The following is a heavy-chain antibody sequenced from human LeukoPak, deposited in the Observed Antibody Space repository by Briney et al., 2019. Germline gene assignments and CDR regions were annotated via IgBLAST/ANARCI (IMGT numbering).Heavy chain of an antibody. CDR2: IIPIFGTA. CDR3: ASATFEPNIYYYYYMDV. J-gene: IGHJ6*03. Sequence: GASVKVSCKASGGTFSSYAISWVRQAPGQGLEWMGGIIPIFGTANYAQKFQGRVTITTDESTSTAYMELSSLRSEDTTVYYCASATFEPNIYYYYYMDVWGKGTTVTVSS. CDR1: GGTFSSYA. D-gene: IGHD2/OR15-2a*01. V-gene: IGHV1-69*05.